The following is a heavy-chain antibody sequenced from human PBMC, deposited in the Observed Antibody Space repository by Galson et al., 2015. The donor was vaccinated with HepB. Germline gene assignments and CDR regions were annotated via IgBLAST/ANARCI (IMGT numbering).Heavy chain of an antibody. J-gene: IGHJ3*02. CDR1: GGSISNSRYY. D-gene: IGHD3-10*01. V-gene: IGHV4-39*01. CDR3: ARASPDSGNYGLPDAFDI. CDR2: IYYNGNT. Sequence: ETLSLTCTVSGGSISNSRYYWGWIRQPPGKGLEWIGHIYYNGNTYYNPSLKSRVTISVDTSKNQFSLKLSSVAAADTAVYYCARASPDSGNYGLPDAFDIWGQGTMVTVSS.